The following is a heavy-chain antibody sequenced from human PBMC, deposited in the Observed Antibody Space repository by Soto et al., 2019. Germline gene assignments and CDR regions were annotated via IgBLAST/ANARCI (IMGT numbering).Heavy chain of an antibody. CDR1: GGSISSSSYY. J-gene: IGHJ6*03. CDR3: ARSRTGYRYYYYYMDV. CDR2: IYYSGST. Sequence: SETLSLTCTVSGGSISSSSYYWGWIHQPPGKGLEWIGSIYYSGSTYYNPSLKSRVTISVDTSKNQFSLKLSSVTAADTAVYYCARSRTGYRYYYYYMDVWGKGTTVTVSS. D-gene: IGHD3-9*01. V-gene: IGHV4-39*01.